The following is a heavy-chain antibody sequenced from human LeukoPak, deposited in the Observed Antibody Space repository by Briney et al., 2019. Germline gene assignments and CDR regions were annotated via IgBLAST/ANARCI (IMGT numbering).Heavy chain of an antibody. Sequence: SETLSLTCAVYGGSSSGYYWSWIRLPPGKGLEWIGEINHSGSTNYNPSLKSRITISVDTSKNQFSLKLSSVTAADTAVYYCARVLHYYGSGSYHYTWFDPWGQGTLVTVSS. D-gene: IGHD3-10*01. J-gene: IGHJ5*02. CDR3: ARVLHYYGSGSYHYTWFDP. V-gene: IGHV4-34*01. CDR1: GGSSSGYY. CDR2: INHSGST.